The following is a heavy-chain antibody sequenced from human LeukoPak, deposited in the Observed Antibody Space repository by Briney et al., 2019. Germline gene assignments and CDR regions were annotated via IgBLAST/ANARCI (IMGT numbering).Heavy chain of an antibody. CDR1: GYTFTGYY. CDR3: ATDTRGYSSYDP. J-gene: IGHJ5*02. CDR2: INPNSGGT. D-gene: IGHD5-18*01. V-gene: IGHV1-2*02. Sequence: ASVKVSCKASGYTFTGYYMHWVRQAPGQGLEWMGWINPNSGGTNYAQKFQGRVTMTRDTSISTAYMELSGLRSDDTAVYYCATDTRGYSSYDPWGQGTLVTVSS.